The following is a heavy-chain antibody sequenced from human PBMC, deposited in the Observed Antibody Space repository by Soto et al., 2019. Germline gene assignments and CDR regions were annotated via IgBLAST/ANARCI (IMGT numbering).Heavy chain of an antibody. CDR2: ISYDGSNK. D-gene: IGHD6-13*01. V-gene: IGHV3-30*18. Sequence: GGSLRLSCAASGFTFSSYGMHWVRQAPGKGLEWVAVISYDGSNKYYADSVKGRFTISRDNSKNTLYLQMNSLRAEDTAVYYCAKDPQQQLVLSYFDYWGQGTLVTVSS. CDR1: GFTFSSYG. J-gene: IGHJ4*02. CDR3: AKDPQQQLVLSYFDY.